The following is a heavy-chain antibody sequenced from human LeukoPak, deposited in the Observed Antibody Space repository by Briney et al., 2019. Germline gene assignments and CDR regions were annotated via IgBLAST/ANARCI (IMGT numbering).Heavy chain of an antibody. Sequence: GGSLRLSCAASGFSISSYWMHWVRQVPGKGLVWVSRISPDGSTTCYADSVKGRFTASRDNARNTLYLQINSLRAEDSAVYYCTRDRTPITLFEPGGQGTLVTVSS. CDR3: TRDRTPITLFEP. V-gene: IGHV3-74*01. D-gene: IGHD1-20*01. J-gene: IGHJ5*02. CDR1: GFSISSYW. CDR2: ISPDGSTT.